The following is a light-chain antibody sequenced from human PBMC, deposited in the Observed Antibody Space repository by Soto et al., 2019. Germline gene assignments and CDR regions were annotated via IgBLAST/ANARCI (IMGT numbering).Light chain of an antibody. Sequence: LAQPASVSGSPGQSITISCTGTSSDVGGYNYVSWYQQHPGKAPKLMIYDVSNRPSGVSSRFSGSKSGNTASLTISGLQAEDEADYYCSSYTTSSTYVFGTGTKVTVL. V-gene: IGLV2-14*01. CDR3: SSYTTSSTYV. J-gene: IGLJ1*01. CDR2: DVS. CDR1: SSDVGGYNY.